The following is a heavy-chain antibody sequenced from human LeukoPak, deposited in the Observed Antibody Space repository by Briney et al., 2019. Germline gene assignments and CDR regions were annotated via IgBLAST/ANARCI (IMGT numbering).Heavy chain of an antibody. CDR1: GGTFSSYA. CDR2: IIPIFGTA. CDR3: ARDGGYCSSTSCYIGH. D-gene: IGHD2-2*02. Sequence: GASVKVSCKASGGTFSSYAISWVRQAPGQGLEWMGGIIPIFGTANYAQKFQGSVTITADESTSTAYMELSSLRSEDTAVYYCARDGGYCSSTSCYIGHWGQGTLVTVSS. J-gene: IGHJ4*02. V-gene: IGHV1-69*13.